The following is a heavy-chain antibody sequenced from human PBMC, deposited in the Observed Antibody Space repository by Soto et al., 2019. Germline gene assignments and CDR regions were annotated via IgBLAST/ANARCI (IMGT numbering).Heavy chain of an antibody. D-gene: IGHD6-19*01. CDR1: GFTFNSYG. Sequence: QVQLVESGGGVVQPGRSLRLSCAASGFTFNSYGMHWVRQGPGNGLEWVAFISYDSTKTYYADSVKGRFTISRDNSNSDIYNKTNCLPGEDLGVYYCARTRSAWSDYHYYSLDVWGQGTTVTVSS. V-gene: IGHV3-30*03. CDR3: ARTRSAWSDYHYYSLDV. J-gene: IGHJ6*02. CDR2: ISYDSTKT.